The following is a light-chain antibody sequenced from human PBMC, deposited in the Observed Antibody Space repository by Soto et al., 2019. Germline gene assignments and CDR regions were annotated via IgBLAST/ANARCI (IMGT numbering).Light chain of an antibody. V-gene: IGKV1-27*01. J-gene: IGKJ4*01. CDR1: QGIAPY. CDR2: ATS. Sequence: DVQMTQSPSSLSAFVGDRVTITCRASQGIAPYLAWFQQKQGKVPKLLIYATSTLQSGVPSRFSGSGSGTDFTLTINSLQPEDDGTYYCQNYNSAPLTFGGGTKVDIK. CDR3: QNYNSAPLT.